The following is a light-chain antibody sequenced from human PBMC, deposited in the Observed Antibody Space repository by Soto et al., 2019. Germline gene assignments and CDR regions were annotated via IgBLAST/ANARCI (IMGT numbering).Light chain of an antibody. CDR3: QQYGSSPFT. J-gene: IGKJ3*01. Sequence: EIVLTQSPGTLSLSPGERGTLSCRASQSVYNSYLAWYQQKPGQAPRLLIYGASSRATGIPDRFSGSGSGTDFTLTISRLEPEDFAVYYCQQYGSSPFTFGPGTKVDIK. CDR1: QSVYNSY. CDR2: GAS. V-gene: IGKV3-20*01.